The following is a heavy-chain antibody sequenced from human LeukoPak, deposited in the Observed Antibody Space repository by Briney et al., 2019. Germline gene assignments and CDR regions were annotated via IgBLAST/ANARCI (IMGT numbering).Heavy chain of an antibody. D-gene: IGHD6-6*01. CDR1: GFTFSSYA. Sequence: GGSLRLSCAASGFTFSSYAMSWVRQAPGKGLEWVSAISGSGGSTYYADSVKGRFTISRDNSKDTLYLQMNSLRAEDTAVYYCAKDIAARCFLPDYWGQGTLVTVSS. CDR3: AKDIAARCFLPDY. V-gene: IGHV3-23*01. J-gene: IGHJ4*02. CDR2: ISGSGGST.